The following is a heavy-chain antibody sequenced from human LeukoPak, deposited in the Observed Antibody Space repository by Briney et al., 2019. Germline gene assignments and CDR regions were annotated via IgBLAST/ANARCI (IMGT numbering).Heavy chain of an antibody. CDR1: EFTFRSYE. CDR2: ISSTGNTI. J-gene: IGHJ4*02. CDR3: ARGRYCSGHNCYFDY. V-gene: IGHV3-48*03. D-gene: IGHD2-15*01. Sequence: GGSLRLSCAASEFTFRSYEMNWVRQAPGKGLEWISYISSTGNTINYVDSVQGRFTISRDNANNSQFLQMNSLRAEDTAVYHCARGRYCSGHNCYFDYWGQGTLVTVSS.